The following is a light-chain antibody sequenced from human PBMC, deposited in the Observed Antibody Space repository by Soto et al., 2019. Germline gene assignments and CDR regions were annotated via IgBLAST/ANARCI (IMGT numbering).Light chain of an antibody. V-gene: IGKV3-15*01. CDR3: QQYNNWPLT. CDR1: QSVSSK. J-gene: IGKJ4*02. CDR2: DAS. Sequence: EIVMTQSLATLSVSPGERASLPCGASQSVSSKLAWYQQKPGQAPRLLIYDASTRSTDIPATFSGSGSGTEFTLTISSLQSEDFAVYYCQQYNNWPLTFGGGTKVDIK.